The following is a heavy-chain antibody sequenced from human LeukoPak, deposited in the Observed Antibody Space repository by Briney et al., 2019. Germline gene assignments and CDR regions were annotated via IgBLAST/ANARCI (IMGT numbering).Heavy chain of an antibody. CDR1: GGSISSSSYY. CDR2: IYYSGST. J-gene: IGHJ5*02. CDR3: ARLGVGAGYNWFDP. Sequence: SETLSLTCTVSGGSISSSSYYWGWIRQPPGKGLEWIGSIYYSGSTNYNPSLKSRVTISVDTSKNQFSLKLSSVTAADTAVYYCARLGVGAGYNWFDPWGQGTLVTVSS. D-gene: IGHD1-26*01. V-gene: IGHV4-39*07.